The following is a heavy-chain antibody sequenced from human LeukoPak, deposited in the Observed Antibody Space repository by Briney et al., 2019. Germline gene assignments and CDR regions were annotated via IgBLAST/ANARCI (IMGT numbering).Heavy chain of an antibody. J-gene: IGHJ4*02. V-gene: IGHV3-21*01. D-gene: IGHD5-12*01. CDR3: ARVATIRY. Sequence: SMKGRFTISRDNAKNSLYLQMNSLRAEDTAVYYCARVATIRYWGQGTLVTVSS.